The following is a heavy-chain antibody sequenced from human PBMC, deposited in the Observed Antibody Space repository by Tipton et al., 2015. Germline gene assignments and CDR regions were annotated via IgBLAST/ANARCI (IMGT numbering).Heavy chain of an antibody. D-gene: IGHD3-9*01. V-gene: IGHV4-34*01. CDR1: GGSVNSANYY. CDR3: ACQDYDSLTRDYQTVDY. CDR2: INHSGGT. Sequence: TLSLTCTVSGGSVNSANYYWSWIRQPPGKGLEWIGEINHSGGTKYNPSLKSRVTMSRDTSKNQFSLKLTSVTAADTAVYYCACQDYDSLTRDYQTVDYWGQGTLVTVSS. J-gene: IGHJ4*02.